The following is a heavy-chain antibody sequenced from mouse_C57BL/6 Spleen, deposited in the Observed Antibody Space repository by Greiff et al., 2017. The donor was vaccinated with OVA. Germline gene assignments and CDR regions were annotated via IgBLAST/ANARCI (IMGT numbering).Heavy chain of an antibody. CDR1: GYAFTSSW. J-gene: IGHJ4*01. Sequence: VQLQQSGPELVKPGASVKISCKASGYAFTSSWMNWVKQRPGKGLEWIGGIYPGDGDTNYKGKFKGKATLTAVKSSSTAYMQLSSLTSEDSAVYVCAGNRSRDLYYARDYWGQGTSVTVSS. CDR3: AGNRSRDLYYARDY. D-gene: IGHD2-13*01. CDR2: IYPGDGDT. V-gene: IGHV1-82*01.